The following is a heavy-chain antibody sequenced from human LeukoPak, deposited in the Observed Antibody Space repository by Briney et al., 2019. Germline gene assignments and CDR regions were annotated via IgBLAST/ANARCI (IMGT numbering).Heavy chain of an antibody. D-gene: IGHD6-19*01. CDR3: AKDSSGWYGSSWFDP. CDR1: GFTFSSYA. Sequence: PGGSLRLSRAASGFTFSSYAMSWVRQAPGKGLEWVSAISGSGGSTYYADSVKGRFTISRDNSKNTLYLQMNSLRAEDTAVYYCAKDSSGWYGSSWFDPWGQGTLVTVSS. J-gene: IGHJ5*02. CDR2: ISGSGGST. V-gene: IGHV3-23*01.